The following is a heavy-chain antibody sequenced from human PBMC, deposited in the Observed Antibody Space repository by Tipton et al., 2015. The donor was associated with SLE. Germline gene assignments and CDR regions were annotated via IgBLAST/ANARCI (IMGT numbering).Heavy chain of an antibody. V-gene: IGHV4-38-2*01. CDR3: ASRGRYSSGWSG. CDR1: GYSISSGYY. CDR2: IYYSGST. Sequence: TLSLTCAVSGYSISSGYYGGWIRQSPAKVLEWIGSIYYSGSTNYNPSLKSRVTTSVETSKNQFSLKLSSVTAADTAVYYCASRGRYSSGWSGWGQGTMVTVSS. D-gene: IGHD6-19*01. J-gene: IGHJ3*01.